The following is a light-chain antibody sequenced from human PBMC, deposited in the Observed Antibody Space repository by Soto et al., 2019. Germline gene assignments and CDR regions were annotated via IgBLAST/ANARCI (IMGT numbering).Light chain of an antibody. J-gene: IGKJ2*01. V-gene: IGKV2-28*01. CDR1: QSLLHSNGYTD. CDR3: MQAVHTPRP. CDR2: SGS. Sequence: DIVMTQSPLSLPVTPGAPASISCRSSQSLLHSNGYTDLDWYLQTPGQSQQLLIYSGSNRASGVTERFSGSGSGTEFTLKISRVEAADVGTYYCMQAVHTPRPFGQGNQL.